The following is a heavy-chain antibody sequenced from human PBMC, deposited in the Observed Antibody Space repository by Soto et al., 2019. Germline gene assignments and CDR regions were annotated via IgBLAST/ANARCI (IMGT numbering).Heavy chain of an antibody. CDR2: ISDRSNYI. J-gene: IGHJ6*02. V-gene: IGHV3-21*06. D-gene: IGHD1-26*01. CDR3: ARESVGARRYYGMEV. Sequence: QLAESGGGLVKPGGSLTLSCAASGFTFISYTMNWVRQAPGKGLEWVSSISDRSNYIYYADSVKGRFTISRDNTKNSVCLQKNSLGVEDAAVYYCARESVGARRYYGMEVWVQGTTVTVSS. CDR1: GFTFISYT.